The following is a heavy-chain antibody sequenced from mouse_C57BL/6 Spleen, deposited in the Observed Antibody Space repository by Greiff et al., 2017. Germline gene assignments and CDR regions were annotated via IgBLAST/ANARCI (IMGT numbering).Heavy chain of an antibody. Sequence: LQQSGPELVKPGASVKMSCKASGYTFTDYYINWVKQRPGQGLEWIGWIYPGSGNTKYNGKFKGKATLTEDTSSSTAYMQLSSLTSDDSAVYFCERGNRDFEYWGKGTTLTVSS. V-gene: IGHV1-84*01. J-gene: IGHJ2*01. CDR2: IYPGSGNT. CDR3: ERGNRDFEY. CDR1: GYTFTDYY.